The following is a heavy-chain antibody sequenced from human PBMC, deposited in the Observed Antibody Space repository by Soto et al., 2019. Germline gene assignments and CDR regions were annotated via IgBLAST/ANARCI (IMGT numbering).Heavy chain of an antibody. CDR3: ARLYDYIWGSYPGPFDY. J-gene: IGHJ4*02. CDR1: GGSISTTNNY. CDR2: IYYSGST. Sequence: PSETLSLTCTVSGGSISTTNNYWGWVRQPPGKGLEWIGSIYYSGSTYYNPSLKSRVTISVDTSKNQFSLKLSSVTAADTAVYYCARLYDYIWGSYPGPFDYWGQGTLVTVSS. V-gene: IGHV4-39*07. D-gene: IGHD3-16*02.